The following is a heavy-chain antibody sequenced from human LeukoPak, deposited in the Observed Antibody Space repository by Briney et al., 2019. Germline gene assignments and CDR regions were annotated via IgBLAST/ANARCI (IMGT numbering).Heavy chain of an antibody. J-gene: IGHJ6*02. Sequence: SETLSLTCAVSGGSISSSNWWSWVRQPPGKGLEWIGEIYHSGSTNYNPSLKSRVTISVDKSKNQFSLKLSSVTAADTAVYYCATSGELPPLYYYYGMDVWGQGTTVTVSS. CDR1: GGSISSSNW. CDR2: IYHSGST. CDR3: ATSGELPPLYYYYGMDV. D-gene: IGHD1-26*01. V-gene: IGHV4-4*02.